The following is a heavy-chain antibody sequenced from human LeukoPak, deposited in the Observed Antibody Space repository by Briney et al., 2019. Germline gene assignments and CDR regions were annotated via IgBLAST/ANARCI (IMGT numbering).Heavy chain of an antibody. V-gene: IGHV3-48*02. Sequence: PGRSLRLSRAASGFTFSSYAMHWVRQAPGKGLEWVSYISSSSSTIYYADSVKGRFTISRDDAKNSLYLQMNSLRDEDTAVYYCARDALNYDFWSGLNYYYYYGMDVWGQGTTVTVSS. D-gene: IGHD3-3*01. CDR2: ISSSSSTI. J-gene: IGHJ6*02. CDR1: GFTFSSYA. CDR3: ARDALNYDFWSGLNYYYYYGMDV.